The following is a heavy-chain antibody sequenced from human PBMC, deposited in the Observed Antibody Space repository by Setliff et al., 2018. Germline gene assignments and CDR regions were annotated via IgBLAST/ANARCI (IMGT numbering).Heavy chain of an antibody. J-gene: IGHJ3*02. CDR3: ATSPANGGHDAFNI. V-gene: IGHV3-21*01. D-gene: IGHD6-25*01. CDR1: AFTFGTYS. Sequence: SLRLSCAASAFTFGTYSMHWVRQTPGKGLEWVSSISPSSFFIYYTDSVKGRFTISRDNAKNSLYLHMNSLRAEDTAVYYCATSPANGGHDAFNIWGQGTVVTVSS. CDR2: ISPSSFFI.